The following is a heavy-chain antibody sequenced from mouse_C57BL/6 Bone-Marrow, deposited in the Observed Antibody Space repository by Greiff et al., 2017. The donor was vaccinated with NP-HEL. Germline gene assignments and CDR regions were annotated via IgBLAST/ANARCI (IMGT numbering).Heavy chain of an antibody. D-gene: IGHD1-1*01. CDR2: IYPRSGNT. J-gene: IGHJ1*03. Sequence: QVQLKESGAELARPGASVKLSCKASGYTFTSYGISWVKQRTGQGLEWIGEIYPRSGNTYYNEKFKGKATLTADKSSSTAYMELRSLTSEDSAVYFCARSGTTVVYWYFDVWGTGTTVTVSS. V-gene: IGHV1-81*01. CDR3: ARSGTTVVYWYFDV. CDR1: GYTFTSYG.